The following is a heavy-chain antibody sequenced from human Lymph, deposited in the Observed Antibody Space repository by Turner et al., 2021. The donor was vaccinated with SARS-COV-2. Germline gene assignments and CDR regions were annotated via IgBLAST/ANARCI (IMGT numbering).Heavy chain of an antibody. CDR1: GYTFTSYD. J-gene: IGHJ6*02. Sequence: QVQLVQSGAEVKKPGASVKVSCKAPGYTFTSYDINWVRQATGQGRGGMGWMNPNRGNTGYAKKFQGRVTMTRNTSISTAYMELSSLRSEDTAVYYCSRGRYSGGGMDVWGQGTTVTVSS. D-gene: IGHD1-26*01. CDR2: MNPNRGNT. V-gene: IGHV1-8*02. CDR3: SRGRYSGGGMDV.